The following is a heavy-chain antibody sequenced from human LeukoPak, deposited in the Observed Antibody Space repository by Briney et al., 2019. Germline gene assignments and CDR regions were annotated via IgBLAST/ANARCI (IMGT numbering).Heavy chain of an antibody. J-gene: IGHJ6*02. Sequence: PGGSLRLSCAASGFTVSSNYMSWVRQAPGKGLKWVSVTYSGGSTYYADSVKGRFTISRDNSKNTLYLQMNSLRAEDTAVYYCARESSSTTSRGYYYYGMDVWGQGTTVTVSS. CDR1: GFTVSSNY. D-gene: IGHD2-2*01. V-gene: IGHV3-53*01. CDR3: ARESSSTTSRGYYYYGMDV. CDR2: TYSGGST.